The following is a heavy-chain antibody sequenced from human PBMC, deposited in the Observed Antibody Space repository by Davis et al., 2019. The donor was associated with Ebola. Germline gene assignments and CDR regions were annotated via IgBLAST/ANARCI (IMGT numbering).Heavy chain of an antibody. CDR2: LYAGDSDT. V-gene: IGHV5-51*01. D-gene: IGHD3-10*01. J-gene: IGHJ4*02. CDR3: ARQESLYGWIDH. CDR1: GYGFANYW. Sequence: GESLKISCKGSGYGFANYWIAWVRQTPGKGLEWMGVLYAGDSDTRYSPSCEGQVTISVDRSITTAYLQWSSLKASDTATYYCARQESLYGWIDHWGQGTLVTVSS.